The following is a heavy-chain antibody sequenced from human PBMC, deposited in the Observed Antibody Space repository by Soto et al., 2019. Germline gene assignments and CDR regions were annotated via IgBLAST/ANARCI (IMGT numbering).Heavy chain of an antibody. Sequence: TLSLTCTVSGGSISSGDYYWSWIRQPPGKGLEWIGYIYYSGSTYYNPSLKSRVTISVDTSKNQFSLKLSSVTAADTAVYYCAREGYCSSTSCYHFDYWGQGTLVTVSS. CDR1: GGSISSGDYY. D-gene: IGHD2-2*01. CDR2: IYYSGST. V-gene: IGHV4-30-4*01. CDR3: AREGYCSSTSCYHFDY. J-gene: IGHJ4*02.